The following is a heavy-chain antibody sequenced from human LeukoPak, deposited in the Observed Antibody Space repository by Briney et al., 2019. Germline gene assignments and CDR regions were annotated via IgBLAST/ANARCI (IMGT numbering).Heavy chain of an antibody. CDR2: FDPEDGET. J-gene: IGHJ4*02. CDR1: GYTLTELS. V-gene: IGHV1-24*01. Sequence: GASVKVSCKVSGYTLTELSMHWVRQAPGKGLEWMGGFDPEDGETIYAQKFQGRVTMTEDTSTDTAYMELSSLRSEDTAVYYCATDRPLRYFDWLHSFDYWGQGTLVTVSS. CDR3: ATDRPLRYFDWLHSFDY. D-gene: IGHD3-9*01.